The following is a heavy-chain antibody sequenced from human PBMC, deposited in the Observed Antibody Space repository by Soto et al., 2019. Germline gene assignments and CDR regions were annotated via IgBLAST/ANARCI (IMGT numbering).Heavy chain of an antibody. CDR2: ISPNGQGI. V-gene: IGHV3-23*01. Sequence: PGGSLRLSCAASGFTLSSYGMSWVRQAPGKGLEWVSAISPNGQGIYYADSVRGRFIISRDTFKNTVFLHMDSLRAEDTAVYYCAKDRNYPRDCFHYWGQGTLVTVSS. D-gene: IGHD1-7*01. CDR3: AKDRNYPRDCFHY. J-gene: IGHJ4*02. CDR1: GFTLSSYG.